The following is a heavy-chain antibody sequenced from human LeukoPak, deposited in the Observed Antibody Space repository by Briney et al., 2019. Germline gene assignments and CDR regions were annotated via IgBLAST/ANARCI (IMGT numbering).Heavy chain of an antibody. D-gene: IGHD3-22*01. Sequence: GGSLRLSCAASGFTVSSSYMSWVRQAPGKGLEWVSVIYSGGSTYYADSVKGRFTISRDNSKNTLYLQMNSLRAEDTAVYYCAREFADYYDSSGYYYPTGAFDIWGQGTMVTVSS. CDR2: IYSGGST. V-gene: IGHV3-53*01. CDR3: AREFADYYDSSGYYYPTGAFDI. CDR1: GFTVSSSY. J-gene: IGHJ3*02.